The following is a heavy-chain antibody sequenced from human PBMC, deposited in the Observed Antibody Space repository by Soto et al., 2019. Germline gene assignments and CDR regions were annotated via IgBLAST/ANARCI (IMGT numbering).Heavy chain of an antibody. Sequence: SETLSLTCTVSGGSISSGGYYWSWIRQPPGKGLEWIGYIYYSGSTNYNPSLKSRVTISVDTSKNQFSLKLSSVTAADTAVYYCARRYGDYSDYWGQGTLVTVSS. D-gene: IGHD4-17*01. CDR2: IYYSGST. V-gene: IGHV4-61*08. J-gene: IGHJ4*02. CDR3: ARRYGDYSDY. CDR1: GGSISSGGYY.